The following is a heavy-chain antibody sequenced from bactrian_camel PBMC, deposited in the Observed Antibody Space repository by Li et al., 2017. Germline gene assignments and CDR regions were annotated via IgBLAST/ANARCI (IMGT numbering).Heavy chain of an antibody. CDR1: GYTTSRYY. D-gene: IGHD3*01. J-gene: IGHJ6*01. CDR3: RQIPMTAIQALGPMRVLVS. CDR2: IYTGSGST. Sequence: VQLVESGGGSVQSGGSLRLSCSGSGYTTSRYYMGWFRQAPGKEREKVAHIYTGSGSTYYADSVKGRFTISQDNGKNTVYLQMNLLKPGTLPCTTVRQIPMTAIQALGPMRVLVSGARGPRSPSP. V-gene: IGHV3S40*01.